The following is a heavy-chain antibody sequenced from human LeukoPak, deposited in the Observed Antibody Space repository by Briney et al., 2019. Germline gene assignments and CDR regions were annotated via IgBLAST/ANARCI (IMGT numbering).Heavy chain of an antibody. V-gene: IGHV4-39*01. D-gene: IGHD4-23*01. Sequence: PSETLSLTCTVSGGSISSSSYYWGWIRQPPGKGLEWIGSIYYSGSTYYNPSLKSRVTISVDTSKNQFSLKLSSVTAPDTAVYYCARSPRWVFDIGGKGKWSTVSS. J-gene: IGHJ3*02. CDR2: IYYSGST. CDR1: GGSISSSSYY. CDR3: ARSPRWVFDI.